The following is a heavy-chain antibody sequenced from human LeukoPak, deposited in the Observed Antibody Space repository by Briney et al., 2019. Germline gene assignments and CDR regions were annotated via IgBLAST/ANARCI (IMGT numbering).Heavy chain of an antibody. CDR1: GFTFGNAW. J-gene: IGHJ4*02. CDR2: IKSKTDGGTT. CDR3: TTDQGYVDY. Sequence: PGGSLRLSCAASGFTFGNAWMSWVRQAQGKGREGVGRIKSKTDGGTTDYAAPVKGRFTISRDDSKNTLYLQMNSLKTEDTAVYYCTTDQGYVDYWGQGALVTVSS. V-gene: IGHV3-15*01.